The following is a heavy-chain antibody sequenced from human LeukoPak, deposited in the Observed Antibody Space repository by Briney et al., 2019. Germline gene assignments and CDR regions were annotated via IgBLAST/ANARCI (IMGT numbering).Heavy chain of an antibody. CDR1: GFTFSTFG. CDR2: IRFDGTNK. J-gene: IGHJ4*02. CDR3: AKDLVTYSGSFRIDY. Sequence: GGSLRLSCAASGFTFSTFGMHWVRQTPGKGLESVAFIRFDGTNKYYADSVKGRFTISRDNSKNTLYLQMNSLSAEDTAVYYCAKDLVTYSGSFRIDYWGQGTLVTVSS. V-gene: IGHV3-30*02. D-gene: IGHD1-26*01.